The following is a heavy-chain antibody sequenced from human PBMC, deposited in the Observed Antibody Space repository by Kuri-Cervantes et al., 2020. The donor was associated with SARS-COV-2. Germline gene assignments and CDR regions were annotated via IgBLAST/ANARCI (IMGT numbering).Heavy chain of an antibody. CDR1: GFTFSNAW. D-gene: IGHD6-13*01. CDR3: ARGYEARYSSSWYLDY. CDR2: IKNKIDGGTT. V-gene: IGHV3-15*01. J-gene: IGHJ4*02. Sequence: GGSLRLSCAASGFTFSNAWMSWVRQAPGKGLEWVGRIKNKIDGGTTDYAAPVKGRFTISRDDSKNTLYLQMNSLRAKDTAVYYCARGYEARYSSSWYLDYWGQGTLVTVSS.